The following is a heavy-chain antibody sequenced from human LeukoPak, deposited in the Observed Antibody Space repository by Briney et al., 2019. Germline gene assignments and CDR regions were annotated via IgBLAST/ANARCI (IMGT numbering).Heavy chain of an antibody. CDR3: ARENTIFGVVIHIDAFDI. Sequence: PGGSLRLSXAASGFTFSSYSMNWVRQAPGKGLEWVSSISSSSSYIYYADSVKGRFTISRDNAKNSLYLQMNSLRAEDTAVYYCARENTIFGVVIHIDAFDIWGQGTMVTVSS. D-gene: IGHD3-3*01. V-gene: IGHV3-21*01. J-gene: IGHJ3*02. CDR1: GFTFSSYS. CDR2: ISSSSSYI.